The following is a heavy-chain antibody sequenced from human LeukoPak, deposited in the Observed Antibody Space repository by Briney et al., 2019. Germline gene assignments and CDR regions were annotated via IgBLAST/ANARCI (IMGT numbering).Heavy chain of an antibody. V-gene: IGHV4-34*01. CDR1: GGYFSGYY. CDR3: ARHVWGHYYDSSGYYYYYYMDV. Sequence: SETLSLTCAVYGGYFSGYYWSWIRQPPGKGLEWIGEINHSGSTNYNPSLKSRVTISVDTSKNQFSLKLSSVTAADTAVYYCARHVWGHYYDSSGYYYYYYMDVWGKGTTVTISS. J-gene: IGHJ6*03. CDR2: INHSGST. D-gene: IGHD3-22*01.